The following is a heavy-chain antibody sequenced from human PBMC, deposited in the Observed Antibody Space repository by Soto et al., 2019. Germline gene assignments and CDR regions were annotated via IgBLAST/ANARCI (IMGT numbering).Heavy chain of an antibody. V-gene: IGHV5-51*01. CDR1: GYSFTSYW. Sequence: PGESLKISCKGSGYSFTSYWIGWVRQMPGKGLEWMGIIYPGDSDTRYSPSFQGQVTISADKSISTAYLQWSSLKASDTAMYYCARLSSYSGYATYYYYGMDVWGQGTTVTVSS. CDR2: IYPGDSDT. J-gene: IGHJ6*02. D-gene: IGHD5-12*01. CDR3: ARLSSYSGYATYYYYGMDV.